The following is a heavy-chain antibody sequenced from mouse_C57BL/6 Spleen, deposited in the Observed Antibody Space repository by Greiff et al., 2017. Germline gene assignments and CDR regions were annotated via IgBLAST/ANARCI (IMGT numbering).Heavy chain of an antibody. CDR1: GYTFTSYW. D-gene: IGHD1-1*01. CDR2: IYPGSGST. Sequence: QVQLQQPGAELVKPGASVKMSCKASGYTFTSYWITWVKQRPGQGLEWIGDIYPGSGSTNYNEKLKCKATLTADTSSSTAYMQLSSLTSEDFAVYYCARSNRGRWWFAYWGQGTLVTVSA. CDR3: ARSNRGRWWFAY. J-gene: IGHJ3*01. V-gene: IGHV1-55*01.